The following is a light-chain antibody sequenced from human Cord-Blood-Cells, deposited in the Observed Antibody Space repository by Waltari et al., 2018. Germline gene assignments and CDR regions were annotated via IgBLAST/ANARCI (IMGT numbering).Light chain of an antibody. J-gene: IGKJ2*01. CDR3: QQCNNWPYT. CDR1: QSISSY. Sequence: IRMPQSPATLSVSPADRATLTCRASQSISSYLAWYQQKPGQAPRLLIYAASTRPTGIPSRFSGSGSGTDFTLTISSLQSEDFAVYYCQQCNNWPYTFGQGTKLEIK. V-gene: IGKV3-15*01. CDR2: AAS.